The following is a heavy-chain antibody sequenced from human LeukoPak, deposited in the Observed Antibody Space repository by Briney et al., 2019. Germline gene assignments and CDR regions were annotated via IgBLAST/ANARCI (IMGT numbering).Heavy chain of an antibody. V-gene: IGHV3-30*02. CDR2: IRYDGSNK. CDR3: AKANWGIGPYYYYYMDV. J-gene: IGHJ6*03. D-gene: IGHD3-16*01. CDR1: GFTFSSYG. Sequence: GGSLRLSCAASGFTFSSYGMHWVRQAPGKGLEWVAFIRYDGSNKYYADSVKGRFTISRDNSKNTLYLQMNSLRAEDTAVYYCAKANWGIGPYYYYYMDVWGKGTTVTVSS.